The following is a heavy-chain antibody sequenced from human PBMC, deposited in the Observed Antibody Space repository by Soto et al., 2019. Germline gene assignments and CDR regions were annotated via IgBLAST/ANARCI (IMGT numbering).Heavy chain of an antibody. CDR3: ASAGTVTTDNWFDP. CDR1: GYTFTSYA. V-gene: IGHV1-3*01. CDR2: INAGNGNT. D-gene: IGHD4-17*01. Sequence: RASVKVSCKASGYTFTSYAMHWVRQAPGQRLEWMGWINAGNGNTKYSQKFQGRVTITRDTSASTAYMELSSLRSEDTAVYYCASAGTVTTDNWFDPWGQGTLVTVSS. J-gene: IGHJ5*02.